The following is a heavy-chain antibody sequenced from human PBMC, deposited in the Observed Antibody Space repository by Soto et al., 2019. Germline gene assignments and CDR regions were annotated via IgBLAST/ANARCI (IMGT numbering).Heavy chain of an antibody. CDR1: GGSVRSSTYY. V-gene: IGHV4-39*01. Sequence: QLRLQESGPGLVKSSETLSLTCTVSGGSVRSSTYYWGWIRQSPGKGLEWIGSIYYSGSTHNNPSRKSRVTMSVDTYTNHFSLKLMSVTAADTAIYYCTRHEGGAAADSPLDYWGQGTLVTVSS. CDR3: TRHEGGAAADSPLDY. CDR2: IYYSGST. J-gene: IGHJ4*02. D-gene: IGHD6-13*01.